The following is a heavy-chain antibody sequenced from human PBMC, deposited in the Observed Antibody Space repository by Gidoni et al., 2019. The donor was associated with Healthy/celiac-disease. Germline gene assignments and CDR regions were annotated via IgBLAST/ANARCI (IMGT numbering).Heavy chain of an antibody. V-gene: IGHV3-23*01. CDR3: AKGIVDFWSGYYNIPFDY. Sequence: EVQLLESGGGLVQPGGSLRLSCAASGFTFSSYAMSWVRQAPGKGLEWVSAISGSGGSTYYADSVKGRFTIARDNSKNTLYLQMNSLRAEDTAVYYCAKGIVDFWSGYYNIPFDYWGQGTLVTVSS. CDR2: ISGSGGST. CDR1: GFTFSSYA. D-gene: IGHD3-3*01. J-gene: IGHJ4*02.